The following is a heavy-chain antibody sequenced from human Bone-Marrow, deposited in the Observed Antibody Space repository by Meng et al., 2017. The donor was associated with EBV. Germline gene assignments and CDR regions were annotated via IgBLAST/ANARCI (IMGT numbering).Heavy chain of an antibody. Sequence: EVQLLESGGGLVQSXGSLRLSCAAAGLTFSSYAMSWVSQAPGKGLEWVSAISGSGGSTYYADSVKGRFTISRDNSKNTLYLQMNSLRAEDTAVYYCAKDTVTYYYDSSGYYPDYWGQGTLVTVSS. V-gene: IGHV3-23*01. J-gene: IGHJ4*02. CDR3: AKDTVTYYYDSSGYYPDY. D-gene: IGHD3-22*01. CDR1: GLTFSSYA. CDR2: ISGSGGST.